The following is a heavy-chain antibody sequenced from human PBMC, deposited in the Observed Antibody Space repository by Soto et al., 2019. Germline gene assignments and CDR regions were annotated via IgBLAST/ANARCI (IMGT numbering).Heavy chain of an antibody. CDR2: ISGSGSST. V-gene: IGHV3-23*01. CDR3: VKLMFDHDSSGFSGDY. D-gene: IGHD3-22*01. CDR1: GFIFSNYA. J-gene: IGHJ4*02. Sequence: EVQLLDSGGGLVQPGGSLRLSCAASGFIFSNYAMSWVRQAPGKGLEWVSGISGSGSSTYYTDSVKGRFTISRDNSKKTLFLQMNSLRADDTAMYYCVKLMFDHDSSGFSGDYWGQGTLVTVS.